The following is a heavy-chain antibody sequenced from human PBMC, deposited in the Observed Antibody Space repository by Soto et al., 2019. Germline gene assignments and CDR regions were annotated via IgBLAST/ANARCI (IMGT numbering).Heavy chain of an antibody. D-gene: IGHD6-6*01. CDR1: GGSFSGYY. CDR2: INHSGST. Sequence: SETLSLTCAVYGGSFSGYYWSWIRQPPGKGLEWVGEINHSGSTNYNPSLKSRVTISVDTSKNQFSLKLSSVTAADTAVYYCARGRGRIAARPRIDYWGQGTLVTVSS. V-gene: IGHV4-34*01. J-gene: IGHJ4*02. CDR3: ARGRGRIAARPRIDY.